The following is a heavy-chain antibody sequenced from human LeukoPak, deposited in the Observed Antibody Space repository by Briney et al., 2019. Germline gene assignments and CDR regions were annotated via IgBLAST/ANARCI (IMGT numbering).Heavy chain of an antibody. CDR3: ARAPPGYCSGGSCSRPLDL. J-gene: IGHJ5*02. CDR1: GFTFSSYS. V-gene: IGHV3-66*01. CDR2: LYSGGDS. Sequence: GGSLGLSCAASGFTFSSYSMSWVRQAPGKGLEWVSVLYSGGDSYYADSVKGRFTISRANSKNTLYLQMNSLRAEDTAVYYCARAPPGYCSGGSCSRPLDLWGQGTLVTVSS. D-gene: IGHD2-15*01.